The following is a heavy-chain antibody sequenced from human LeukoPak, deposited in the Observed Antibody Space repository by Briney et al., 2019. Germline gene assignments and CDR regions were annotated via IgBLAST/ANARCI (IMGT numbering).Heavy chain of an antibody. CDR3: AKDRPNYYGSDGHYYRRNGDY. V-gene: IGHV3-23*01. J-gene: IGHJ4*02. CDR2: ISSTGEYT. CDR1: GFTFTIYA. D-gene: IGHD3-22*01. Sequence: SGGSLRLSCAASGFTFTIYAMSWVRQAPGKGLEWVSSISSTGEYTYYTGSVKGRFTISRDKSKNTLYLHMNSLRGEDTAVYYCAKDRPNYYGSDGHYYRRNGDYWGQGTLVTVSS.